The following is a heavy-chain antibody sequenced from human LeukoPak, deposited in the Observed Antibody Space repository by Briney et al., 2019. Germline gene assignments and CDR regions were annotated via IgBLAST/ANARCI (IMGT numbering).Heavy chain of an antibody. D-gene: IGHD3-10*01. V-gene: IGHV4-59*01. CDR3: ARRRAGYFDY. CDR1: GGSISSYY. CDR2: IYYSGST. J-gene: IGHJ4*02. Sequence: SETLSLTCTVSGGSISSYYWSWIRQPPGKGLEWIGYIYYSGSTNYNPSLKSRVTISVDTSKNQFSLKLSPVTAADTAVYYCARRRAGYFDYWGQGTLVTVSS.